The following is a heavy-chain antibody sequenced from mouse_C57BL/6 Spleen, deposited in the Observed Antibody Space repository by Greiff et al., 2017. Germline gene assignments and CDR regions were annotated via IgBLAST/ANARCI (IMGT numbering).Heavy chain of an antibody. V-gene: IGHV1-59*01. J-gene: IGHJ2*01. D-gene: IGHD2-4*01. CDR1: GYTFTSYW. Sequence: QVQLQQPGAELVRPGTSVKLSCKASGYTFTSYWMHWVKQRPGQGLEWIGVIDPSDSYTNYNQKFKGKATLTVDTSSSTAYMQLSSLTSEDSAVYYCAPYDYDPAYWGQGTTLTVSS. CDR3: APYDYDPAY. CDR2: IDPSDSYT.